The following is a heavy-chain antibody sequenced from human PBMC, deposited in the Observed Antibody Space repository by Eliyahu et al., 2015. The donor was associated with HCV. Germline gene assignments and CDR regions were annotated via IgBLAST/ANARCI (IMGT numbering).Heavy chain of an antibody. CDR3: ARDVLLWFGETDYYYYGMDV. Sequence: QVQLVQSGAEVKKPGSSVKVSCKASGGTFSSYXISWVRQAPGQGLEWMGGIIPIFGTANYAQKFQGRVTITADESTSTAYMELSSLRSEDTAVYYCARDVLLWFGETDYYYYGMDVWGQGTTVTVSS. D-gene: IGHD3-10*01. CDR2: IIPIFGTA. V-gene: IGHV1-69*01. CDR1: GGTFSSYX. J-gene: IGHJ6*02.